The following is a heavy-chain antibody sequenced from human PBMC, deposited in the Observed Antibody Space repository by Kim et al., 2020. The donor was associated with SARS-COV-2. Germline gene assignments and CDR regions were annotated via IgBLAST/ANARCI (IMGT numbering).Heavy chain of an antibody. Sequence: YADSVKGRFSISRDNSKNTLYLQIDTLRPDDTAVFYCAREATYPSTSHLDYWGQGTLVTVSS. D-gene: IGHD2-2*01. J-gene: IGHJ4*02. V-gene: IGHV3-30*01. CDR3: AREATYPSTSHLDY.